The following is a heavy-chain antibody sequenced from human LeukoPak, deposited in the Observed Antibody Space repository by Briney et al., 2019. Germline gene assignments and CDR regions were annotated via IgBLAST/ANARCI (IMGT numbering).Heavy chain of an antibody. J-gene: IGHJ4*02. Sequence: SVKDTLLSSVGTFRKYAMNGVRQPPGQGLEWMGRIIPILGIANYAQKFQGRVTISADKSTSTAYMELSSLRSEDTAVYYCAREFGYSYGLVDWWGARNPVTVSS. V-gene: IGHV1-69*04. CDR3: AREFGYSYGLVDW. CDR2: IIPILGIA. CDR1: VGTFRKYA. D-gene: IGHD5-18*01.